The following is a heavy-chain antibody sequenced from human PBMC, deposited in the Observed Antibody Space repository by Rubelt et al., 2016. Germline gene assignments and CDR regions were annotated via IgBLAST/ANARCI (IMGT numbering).Heavy chain of an antibody. CDR1: GYTFTSYY. CDR3: ARDPRPDCGGDCPIDY. D-gene: IGHD2-21*02. V-gene: IGHV1-46*01. J-gene: IGHJ4*02. CDR2: INPSGGST. Sequence: GYTFTSYYMHWVRQAPGQGLEWMGIINPSGGSTSYAQKFQGRVTMTRDTSTSTVYMELSSLRSEDTAVYYCARDPRPDCGGDCPIDYWGQGTLVTVSS.